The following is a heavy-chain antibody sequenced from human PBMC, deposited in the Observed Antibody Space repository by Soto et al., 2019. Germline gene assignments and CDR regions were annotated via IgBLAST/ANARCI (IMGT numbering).Heavy chain of an antibody. CDR3: ARPYSNYGYYYCGMDV. V-gene: IGHV1-18*01. J-gene: IGHJ6*02. CDR1: GYTFTSYG. Sequence: QVQLVQSGAEVKKPGASVKVSCKASGYTFTSYGIIWVRQAPGQGLEWMGWISAYNGNTNYAQKLQGRVTMTTDTSTSTAYMELRSLRSDDTAVYYCARPYSNYGYYYCGMDVWGQGTTVTVSS. CDR2: ISAYNGNT. D-gene: IGHD4-4*01.